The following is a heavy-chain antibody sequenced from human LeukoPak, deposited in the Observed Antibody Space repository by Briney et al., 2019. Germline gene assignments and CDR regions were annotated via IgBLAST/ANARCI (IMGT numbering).Heavy chain of an antibody. CDR1: GYTFTGYY. D-gene: IGHD1-26*01. V-gene: IGHV1-2*02. Sequence: ASVKVSCKASGYTFTGYYMHWVRQAPGQGLEWMGWINPNSGGTNYAQKFQGRVTMTRDTSISTAYMELSRLRSDDTAVYYRARDGGIVGAAYFDYWGQGTLVTVSS. CDR2: INPNSGGT. CDR3: ARDGGIVGAAYFDY. J-gene: IGHJ4*02.